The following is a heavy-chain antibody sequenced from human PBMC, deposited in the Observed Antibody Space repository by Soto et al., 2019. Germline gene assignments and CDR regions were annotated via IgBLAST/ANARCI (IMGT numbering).Heavy chain of an antibody. Sequence: ASVKVSCKASGYTFTSYDINWVRQATGQGLEWMGWMNPNSGNTGYAQKFQGRVTMTRNTSISTAYMELSSLRSEDTAVYYCARIISFWSGFVGSYYYYYMDVWGKGTTVTVSS. D-gene: IGHD3-3*01. CDR3: ARIISFWSGFVGSYYYYYMDV. CDR2: MNPNSGNT. J-gene: IGHJ6*03. V-gene: IGHV1-8*01. CDR1: GYTFTSYD.